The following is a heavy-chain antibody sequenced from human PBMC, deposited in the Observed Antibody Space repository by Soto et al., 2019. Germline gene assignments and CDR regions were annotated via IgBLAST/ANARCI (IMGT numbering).Heavy chain of an antibody. V-gene: IGHV3-11*01. CDR1: GFTFSDYY. CDR3: ASDLRYNWNLDAFDI. D-gene: IGHD1-20*01. CDR2: ISSSGSTI. Sequence: GGSLRLSCAASGFTFSDYYMSWIRQAPGKGLEWVSYISSSGSTIYYADSVKGRFTISRDNAKNSLYLQMNSLRAEDTAVYYCASDLRYNWNLDAFDIWGQGTMVTVSS. J-gene: IGHJ3*02.